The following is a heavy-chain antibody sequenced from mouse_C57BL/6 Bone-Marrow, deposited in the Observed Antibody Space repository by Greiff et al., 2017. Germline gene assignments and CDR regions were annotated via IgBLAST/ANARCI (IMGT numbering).Heavy chain of an antibody. CDR2: INPNNGGT. Sequence: VQLQQSGPELVKPGASVKISCKASGYTFTDYYMNWVKQSHGKSLEWIGDINPNNGGTSYNQKFKGKATLTVDKSSSTAYMELRSLTSEGSAVYYCARYDRSYFDYWGQGTTLTVSS. V-gene: IGHV1-26*01. CDR3: ARYDRSYFDY. J-gene: IGHJ2*01. D-gene: IGHD2-3*01. CDR1: GYTFTDYY.